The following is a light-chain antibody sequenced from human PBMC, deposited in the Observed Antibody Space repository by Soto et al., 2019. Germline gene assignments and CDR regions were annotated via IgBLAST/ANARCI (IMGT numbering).Light chain of an antibody. CDR1: SSNIRNNY. CDR3: GTWDSSLSAYV. CDR2: DNN. Sequence: QSVLTQPRSVSAAPRQKVTISCSGSSSNIRNNYVSWYQQLPGTAPKLLIYDNNKRPSGIPDRFSGSKSGTSATLGITGLQTGDEADYYCGTWDSSLSAYVFGTGTKVTVL. J-gene: IGLJ1*01. V-gene: IGLV1-51*01.